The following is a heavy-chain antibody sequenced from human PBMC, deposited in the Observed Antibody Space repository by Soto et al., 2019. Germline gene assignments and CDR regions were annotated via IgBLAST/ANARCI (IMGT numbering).Heavy chain of an antibody. J-gene: IGHJ4*02. Sequence: QVQLVESGGGVVQPGRSLRLSCAASGFTFSSYGMHWVRQAPGKGLEWVAVISYDGSNKYYADSVKGRFTISRDNSKNTLYLQMNSLRAEDTAVYYCAKETYVLRFLECLDAHIYYFDYWGQGTLVTVSS. V-gene: IGHV3-30*18. CDR2: ISYDGSNK. CDR1: GFTFSSYG. D-gene: IGHD3-3*01. CDR3: AKETYVLRFLECLDAHIYYFDY.